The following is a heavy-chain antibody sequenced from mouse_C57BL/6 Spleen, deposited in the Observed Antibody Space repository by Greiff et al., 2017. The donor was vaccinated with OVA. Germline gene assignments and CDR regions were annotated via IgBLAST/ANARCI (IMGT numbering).Heavy chain of an antibody. J-gene: IGHJ1*03. V-gene: IGHV1-69*01. CDR3: ARALYGSSPWYFDV. Sequence: QVQLQQPGAELVMPGASVKLSCKASGYTFTSYWMHWVKQRPGQGLEWIGEIDPSDSYTNYNQKFKGKSTLTVDKSSSTAYMQLSSLTSEDSAVYYCARALYGSSPWYFDVWGTGTTVTVSS. CDR1: GYTFTSYW. D-gene: IGHD1-1*01. CDR2: IDPSDSYT.